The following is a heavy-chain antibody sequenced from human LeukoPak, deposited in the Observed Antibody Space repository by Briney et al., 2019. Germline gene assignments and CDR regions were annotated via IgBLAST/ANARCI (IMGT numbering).Heavy chain of an antibody. CDR2: TYYRSKWSN. V-gene: IGHV6-1*01. CDR3: ARVVVAPNWFDP. CDR1: GDSVSSKSAA. J-gene: IGHJ5*02. D-gene: IGHD2-15*01. Sequence: SQTLSLTCAISGDSVSSKSAAWNWIRQSPSRGLEWLGRTYYRSKWSNDYAVSVTSRITINPDTSKNQFSLQLNSVTPEDTAVYYCARVVVAPNWFDPWGQGTLVTVSS.